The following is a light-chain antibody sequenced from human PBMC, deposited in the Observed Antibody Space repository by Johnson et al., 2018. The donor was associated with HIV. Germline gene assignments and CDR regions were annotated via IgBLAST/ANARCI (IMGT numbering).Light chain of an antibody. Sequence: QSVLTQPPSVSAAPGQKVTISCSGSSSDMGNYAVSWYQQLPGTAPKLLIYDNNRRPSGLPDRFSGSKSGTSATLGITGLQTGDEADYYCGTWDSSLSANVFGTGTKVTVL. CDR1: SSDMGNYA. CDR2: DNN. CDR3: GTWDSSLSANV. J-gene: IGLJ1*01. V-gene: IGLV1-51*01.